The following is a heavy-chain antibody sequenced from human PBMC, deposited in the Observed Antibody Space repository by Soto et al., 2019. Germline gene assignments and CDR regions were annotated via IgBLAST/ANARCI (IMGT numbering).Heavy chain of an antibody. D-gene: IGHD3-10*01. CDR1: AGYINTGASS. J-gene: IGHJ4*02. CDR3: AAYYGSPLAGY. Sequence: QVQLQESGSGLVKPSQTLSLTCSVSAGYINTGASSWAWVRQPPGEGLDFIGYIYHGGTTFLNPSLRSRLIMSVDRSKNQFSLKLTSVTAAVTAVYYCAAYYGSPLAGYWGQGALVTVSS. CDR2: IYHGGTT. V-gene: IGHV4-30-2*01.